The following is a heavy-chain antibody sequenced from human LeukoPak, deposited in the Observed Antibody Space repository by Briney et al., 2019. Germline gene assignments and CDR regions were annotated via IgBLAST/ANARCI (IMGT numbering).Heavy chain of an antibody. D-gene: IGHD6-19*01. J-gene: IGHJ4*02. CDR3: ARDLKQFGGWFDY. Sequence: ASVKVSCKASGYTFTSYAMHWVRQAPGQRLEWMGWINAGNGNTKYSQKFQGTVTITRDTSASTAYMELSSLRSEDTAVYYCARDLKQFGGWFDYWGQGTLVTVSS. CDR2: INAGNGNT. CDR1: GYTFTSYA. V-gene: IGHV1-3*01.